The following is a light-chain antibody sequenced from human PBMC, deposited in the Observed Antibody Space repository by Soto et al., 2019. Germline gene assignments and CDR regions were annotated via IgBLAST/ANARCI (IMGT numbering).Light chain of an antibody. CDR1: SSDVGAYDF. CDR3: CSYVSGSSYV. Sequence: QSALTQPASVSGSPGQSITISCTGTSSDVGAYDFVSWYQHSPGKAPKLIIYEATERPSGVSHRFSGSRSGITASLTISGLQPEDEADYYCCSYVSGSSYVFGTGTKVTVL. J-gene: IGLJ1*01. CDR2: EAT. V-gene: IGLV2-23*01.